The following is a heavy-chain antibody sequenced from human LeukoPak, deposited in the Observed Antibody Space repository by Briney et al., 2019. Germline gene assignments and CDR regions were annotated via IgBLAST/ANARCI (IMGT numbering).Heavy chain of an antibody. Sequence: GRSLRLSCAASGFTFSVYGMHWVRQAPGKGLEWVAVISSDGGNKYYADSVKGRFTISSDNSKNTLYLQMSSLRAEDTAAYYCARTRELGLAFGIWGQGTMVTVSS. CDR3: ARTRELGLAFGI. D-gene: IGHD1-26*01. V-gene: IGHV3-30*03. J-gene: IGHJ3*02. CDR2: ISSDGGNK. CDR1: GFTFSVYG.